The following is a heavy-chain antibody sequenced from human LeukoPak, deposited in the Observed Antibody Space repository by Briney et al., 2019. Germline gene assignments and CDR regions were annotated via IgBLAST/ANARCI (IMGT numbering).Heavy chain of an antibody. D-gene: IGHD3-22*01. CDR2: IIPIFGTA. J-gene: IGHJ4*02. CDR3: ARVRYYYDSSGYYSTMYYFDY. Sequence: VASVKVSCKASGGTFSSYAISWVRQAPGQGLEWMGGIIPIFGTANYAQKFQGRVTITADESTSTAYMELSSLRSEDTAVYYCARVRYYYDSSGYYSTMYYFDYWGQGTLVTVSS. CDR1: GGTFSSYA. V-gene: IGHV1-69*13.